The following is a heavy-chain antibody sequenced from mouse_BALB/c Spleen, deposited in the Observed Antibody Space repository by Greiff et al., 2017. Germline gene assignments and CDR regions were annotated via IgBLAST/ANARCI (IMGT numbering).Heavy chain of an antibody. CDR3: ARRYGLLRAMDY. V-gene: IGHV14-1*02. Sequence: VQLKESGAELVRPGALVKLSCKASGFNIKDYYMHWVKQRPEQGLEWIGWIDPENGNTIYDPKFQGKASITADTSSNTAYLQLSSLTSEDTAVYYCARRYGLLRAMDYWGQGTSVTVSS. D-gene: IGHD2-3*01. CDR2: IDPENGNT. J-gene: IGHJ4*01. CDR1: GFNIKDYY.